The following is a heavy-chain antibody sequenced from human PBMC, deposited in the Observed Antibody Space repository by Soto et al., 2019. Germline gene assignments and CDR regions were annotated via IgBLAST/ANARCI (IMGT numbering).Heavy chain of an antibody. CDR1: GYTFTSYD. CDR3: AREFPKAQQLARFQH. V-gene: IGHV1-8*01. J-gene: IGHJ1*01. CDR2: MNPNSGNT. Sequence: QVQLVQSGAEVKKPGASVKVSCKASGYTFTSYDINWVRQATGQGLEWMGWMNPNSGNTGYAQKFQGRVTMTRNTSIGTAYMELSSLGSEDTAVYYCAREFPKAQQLARFQHWGQGTLVTVSS. D-gene: IGHD6-13*01.